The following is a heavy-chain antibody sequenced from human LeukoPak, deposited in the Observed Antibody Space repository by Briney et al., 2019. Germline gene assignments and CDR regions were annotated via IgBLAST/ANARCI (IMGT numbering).Heavy chain of an antibody. V-gene: IGHV1-3*02. CDR1: GYTFTSYA. CDR2: SNAGNGNT. Sequence: GASVKVSCKASGYTFTSYAMHWVRQAPGQRLEWMGWSNAGNGNTKYSQEFQGRVTITRDTSASTAYMELSSLRSDDTAVYYCARVLGYCSGGSCYSIFVLGYWGQGTLVTVSS. CDR3: ARVLGYCSGGSCYSIFVLGY. J-gene: IGHJ4*02. D-gene: IGHD2-15*01.